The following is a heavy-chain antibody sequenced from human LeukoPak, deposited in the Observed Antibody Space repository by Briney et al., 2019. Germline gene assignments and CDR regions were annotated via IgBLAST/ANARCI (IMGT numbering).Heavy chain of an antibody. J-gene: IGHJ3*02. CDR3: ARDHYYDSSGPDAFDI. CDR2: ISYDGSNK. D-gene: IGHD3-22*01. Sequence: SGGSLRLSCAASGFTFGSYAMHWVRQAPGKGLEWVAVISYDGSNKYYADSVKGRFTISRDNSKNTLYLQMNSLRAEDTAVYYCARDHYYDSSGPDAFDIWGQGTMVTVSS. V-gene: IGHV3-30*04. CDR1: GFTFGSYA.